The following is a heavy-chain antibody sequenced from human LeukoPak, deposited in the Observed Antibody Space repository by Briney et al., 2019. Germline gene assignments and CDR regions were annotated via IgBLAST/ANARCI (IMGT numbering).Heavy chain of an antibody. CDR1: GFTFSSYS. CDR3: AREEELLDAFDI. J-gene: IGHJ3*02. CDR2: IRSSISYI. Sequence: GGSLRLSCAASGFTFSSYSMNWVRQAPGKGLEWVSSIRSSISYIYYADSVKGRFTISRDNAKNSLYLQMNSLRAEDTAVYYCAREEELLDAFDIWGQGTMVSLSS. D-gene: IGHD1-26*01. V-gene: IGHV3-21*01.